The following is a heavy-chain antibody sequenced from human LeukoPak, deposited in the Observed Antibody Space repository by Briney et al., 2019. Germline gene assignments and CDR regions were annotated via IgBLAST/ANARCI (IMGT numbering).Heavy chain of an antibody. CDR3: AKDLGYCSSTGCYIGFDY. D-gene: IGHD2-2*01. Sequence: PGGSLRLSCAASGFTFSTYAMSWVRQAPGKGLEWVSAICGSGGSTYYADSVKGRFTISRDNSKNTLYLQMNSLRAEDTAVYYCAKDLGYCSSTGCYIGFDYWGQGTLVTVSS. CDR1: GFTFSTYA. V-gene: IGHV3-23*01. J-gene: IGHJ4*02. CDR2: ICGSGGST.